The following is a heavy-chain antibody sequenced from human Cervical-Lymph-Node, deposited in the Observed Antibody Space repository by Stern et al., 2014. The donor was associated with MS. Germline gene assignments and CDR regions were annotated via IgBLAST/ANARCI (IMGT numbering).Heavy chain of an antibody. D-gene: IGHD4-17*01. CDR2: ILPIFGTA. Sequence: VQLVESGAEVKKPGSSVKVSCTASGGSFSTYALSWIRQAPGQRPEWMGGILPIFGTANYAQKFQGRVTITADESTSTAYMELSSLRSEDTAVYYCARDERYGDYAYWGQGTLVTVSS. CDR1: GGSFSTYA. J-gene: IGHJ4*02. V-gene: IGHV1-69*01. CDR3: ARDERYGDYAY.